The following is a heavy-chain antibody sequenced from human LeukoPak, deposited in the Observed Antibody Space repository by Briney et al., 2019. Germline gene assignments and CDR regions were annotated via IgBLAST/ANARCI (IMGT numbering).Heavy chain of an antibody. V-gene: IGHV1-3*01. CDR1: GYTFTSYA. J-gene: IGHJ5*02. CDR3: ARVGSLVYYYDSSGRNWFDP. Sequence: ASVKVSCKASGYTFTSYAMHWVRQAPGQRLEWMGWINAGNGNTKYSQKFQGRVTITRDTSASTAYMELSSLRSEDTAVYYCARVGSLVYYYDSSGRNWFDPWGQGTLVTVSS. CDR2: INAGNGNT. D-gene: IGHD3-22*01.